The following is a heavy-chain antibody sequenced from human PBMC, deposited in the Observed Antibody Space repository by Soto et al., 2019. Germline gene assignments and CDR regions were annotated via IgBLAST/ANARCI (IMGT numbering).Heavy chain of an antibody. Sequence: VKVSCKASGYTFTSYDINWVRQATGQGLEWMGWMNPNSGNTGCAQKFQGRVTMTRNTSISTAYMELSSLRSEDTAVYYCARSLFPSGSAPGYWGQGTLVTVPQ. CDR2: MNPNSGNT. V-gene: IGHV1-8*01. CDR3: ARSLFPSGSAPGY. D-gene: IGHD3-3*01. J-gene: IGHJ4*02. CDR1: GYTFTSYD.